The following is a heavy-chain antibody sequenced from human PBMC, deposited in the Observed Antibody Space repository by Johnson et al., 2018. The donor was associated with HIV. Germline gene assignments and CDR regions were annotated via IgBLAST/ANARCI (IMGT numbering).Heavy chain of an antibody. V-gene: IGHV3-30*02. J-gene: IGHJ3*02. CDR1: GFTFTSYG. Sequence: QVHLVESGGGVVQPGGSLRLSCAASGFTFTSYGMHWVRQAPGKGLEWVAFIRYDGSNKYYADSVKGRFTISRDNSKNTLYLQMNSLRAEDTAVFYCAKDWTPVVNAGRPFDIWGQGTLVTVSS. D-gene: IGHD4-23*01. CDR3: AKDWTPVVNAGRPFDI. CDR2: IRYDGSNK.